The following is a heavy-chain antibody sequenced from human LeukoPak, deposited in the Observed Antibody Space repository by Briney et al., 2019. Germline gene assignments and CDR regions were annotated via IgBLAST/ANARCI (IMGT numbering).Heavy chain of an antibody. V-gene: IGHV1-18*01. D-gene: IGHD2-21*01. CDR2: ISAYNGNT. Sequence: ASVKVSCKASGYTFTSYGISWARQAPGLGLEWMGWISAYNGNTNYAQKLQGRVTVTTDTSTSTAYMELRSLTYDDTAVYYCARAGYCGDAGCRGGSAFDVWGQGTMVTVSS. CDR3: ARAGYCGDAGCRGGSAFDV. CDR1: GYTFTSYG. J-gene: IGHJ3*01.